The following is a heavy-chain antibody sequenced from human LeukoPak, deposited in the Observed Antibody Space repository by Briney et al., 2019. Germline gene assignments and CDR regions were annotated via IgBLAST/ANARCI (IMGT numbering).Heavy chain of an antibody. CDR2: FYHGGST. V-gene: IGHV4-4*02. CDR3: ARRGYSGYEAYFDY. J-gene: IGHJ4*02. Sequence: PSGTLSLTCAVSGASLSSSARWSWVRQFPGRGLEWIGEFYHGGSTNYNPSLKSRVTISLDNSNNHFSLRLSSVTAADTARYYCARRGYSGYEAYFDYWGQGTLVTVSS. D-gene: IGHD5-12*01. CDR1: GASLSSSAR.